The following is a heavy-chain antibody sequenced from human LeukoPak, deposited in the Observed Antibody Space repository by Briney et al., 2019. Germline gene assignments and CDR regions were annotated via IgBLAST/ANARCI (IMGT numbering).Heavy chain of an antibody. V-gene: IGHV1-46*01. J-gene: IGHJ6*02. Sequence: ASVKVSFKASGYTFTSYYSHEVRQAPGQGLDGMGIINPSGGSTSYAQKFQGRVTMTRDTSTRTVYMELSSLRSEDTAVYYCAREAGNVVVPAAFLDGMDVWGQGTTVTVSS. CDR3: AREAGNVVVPAAFLDGMDV. CDR1: GYTFTSYY. D-gene: IGHD2-2*01. CDR2: INPSGGST.